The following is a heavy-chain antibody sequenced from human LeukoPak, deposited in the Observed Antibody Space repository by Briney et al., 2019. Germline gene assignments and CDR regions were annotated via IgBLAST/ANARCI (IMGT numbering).Heavy chain of an antibody. D-gene: IGHD6-13*01. Sequence: LSLTCTVSGGSISSGGYYWSWIRQPPGKGLEWIGYIYHSGSTYYNPSLKSRVTISVDRSKNQFSLKLSSVTAADTAVYYCARGSSSWPDYWGQGTLVTVSS. V-gene: IGHV4-30-2*01. CDR1: GGSISSGGYY. J-gene: IGHJ4*02. CDR3: ARGSSSWPDY. CDR2: IYHSGST.